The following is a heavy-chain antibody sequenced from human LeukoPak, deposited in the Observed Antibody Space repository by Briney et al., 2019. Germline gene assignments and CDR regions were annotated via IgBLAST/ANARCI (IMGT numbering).Heavy chain of an antibody. CDR2: ISSSSSYI. V-gene: IGHV3-21*01. CDR1: GLTLSTYA. CDR3: ARDWPTIAAAGTIPEYFQH. Sequence: GGSLRLSCSGSGLTLSTYAMHWVRQAPGKGLEWVSSISSSSSYIYYADSVKGRFTISRDNAKNSLYLQMNSLRAEDTAVYYCARDWPTIAAAGTIPEYFQHWGQGTLVTVSS. J-gene: IGHJ1*01. D-gene: IGHD6-13*01.